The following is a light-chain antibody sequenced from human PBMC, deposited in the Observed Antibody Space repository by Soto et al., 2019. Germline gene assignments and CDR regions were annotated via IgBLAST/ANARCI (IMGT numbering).Light chain of an antibody. CDR3: TSYTSSSTYV. CDR2: EVR. CDR1: SSDVGGFNY. Sequence: QSALTQPASVSGSPGQSITISCTGTSSDVGGFNYVSWYQQYPGKAPKLMIFEVRNRPSGVSNRFSGSKSGNTASLTISGLRAEDEADYYCTSYTSSSTYVFGTGTKLTVL. J-gene: IGLJ1*01. V-gene: IGLV2-14*01.